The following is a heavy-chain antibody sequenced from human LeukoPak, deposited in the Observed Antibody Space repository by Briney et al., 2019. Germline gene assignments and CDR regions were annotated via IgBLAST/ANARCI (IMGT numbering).Heavy chain of an antibody. CDR3: ARGGVSGNWFDP. V-gene: IGHV1-69*06. J-gene: IGHJ5*02. CDR1: GYTFTAYY. CDR2: IIPIFGTA. Sequence: SVNVSCKASGYTFTAYYIHWVRQAPGQGLEWMGGIIPIFGTANYAQKFQGRVTITADKSTSTAYMELSSLRSEDTAVYYCARGGVSGNWFDPWGQGTLVTVSS. D-gene: IGHD3-10*01.